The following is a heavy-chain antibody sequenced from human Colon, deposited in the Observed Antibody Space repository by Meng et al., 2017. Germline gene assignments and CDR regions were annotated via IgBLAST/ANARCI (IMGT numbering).Heavy chain of an antibody. CDR3: ARDTLYGTDY. V-gene: IGHV4-31*03. Sequence: VHLHVFVPGRVSPCSFLVPGCTVSGGSTKSGGYHWSWVRQHPGKGLEYIGFMSDSGTTDYNPSLRSRVSISEIGSSKNQFSLTLRSVTAADTATYFCARDTLYGTDYWGQGVLVTCSS. CDR1: GGSTKSGGYH. D-gene: IGHD4-17*01. CDR2: MSDSGTT. J-gene: IGHJ4*02.